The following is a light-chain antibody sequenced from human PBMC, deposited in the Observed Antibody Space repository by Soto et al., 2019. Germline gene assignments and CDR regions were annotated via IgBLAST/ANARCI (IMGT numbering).Light chain of an antibody. Sequence: DIQMTQSPSTLSASVRDRVTITCRASQSIGTWLAWYQQKPGKAPKLLIYDASNLESGVPSRFSGSGSGTEFPLTISSLQPDDFATYYCQQYNSYLYTFGQGTKLEIK. J-gene: IGKJ2*01. CDR2: DAS. V-gene: IGKV1-5*01. CDR1: QSIGTW. CDR3: QQYNSYLYT.